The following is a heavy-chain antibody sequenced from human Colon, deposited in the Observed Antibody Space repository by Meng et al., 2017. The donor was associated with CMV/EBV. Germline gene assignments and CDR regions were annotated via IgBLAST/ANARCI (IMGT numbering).Heavy chain of an antibody. V-gene: IGHV4-4*03. Sequence: GPLQGSGPGLVKPPGTLSLTCAVSGGSISSSNWWSWVRQPPGKGLEWIGEIYHSGSTNYNPSLKSRVTISVDKSKNQFSLKLSSVTAADTAVYYCARGRPYSLRYFDWLLLDFDYWGQGTLVTVSS. CDR1: GGSISSSNW. CDR3: ARGRPYSLRYFDWLLLDFDY. CDR2: IYHSGST. D-gene: IGHD3-9*01. J-gene: IGHJ4*02.